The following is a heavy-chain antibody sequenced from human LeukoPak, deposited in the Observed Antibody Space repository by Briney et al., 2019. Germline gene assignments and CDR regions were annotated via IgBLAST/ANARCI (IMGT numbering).Heavy chain of an antibody. J-gene: IGHJ4*02. CDR3: ARAEAAYRVFDY. CDR2: INHSGST. D-gene: IGHD4-11*01. V-gene: IGHV4-34*01. Sequence: SSETLSLTCAVYGGSFSAYYWNWIRQPPGKGLEWIGEINHSGSTNYNPSLKSRVTISIDTSRNQFSLKLSSVTAADTAVYYCARAEAAYRVFDYWGQGTLVTVSS. CDR1: GGSFSAYY.